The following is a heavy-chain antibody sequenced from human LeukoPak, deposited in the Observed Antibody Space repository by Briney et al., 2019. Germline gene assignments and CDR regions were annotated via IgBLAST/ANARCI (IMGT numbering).Heavy chain of an antibody. J-gene: IGHJ5*02. CDR2: IYHSGAT. Sequence: PSQTLSLTCSVSGASVCSHQYYWSWIRQAPGKGLEYFGYIYHSGATFYSPALKSRLTISIDTSKNQFSLKLSSVTAADTAVYYCARDRHIAVAGTGNWFDPWGQGTLVTVSS. CDR1: GASVCSHQYY. D-gene: IGHD6-19*01. V-gene: IGHV4-30-4*01. CDR3: ARDRHIAVAGTGNWFDP.